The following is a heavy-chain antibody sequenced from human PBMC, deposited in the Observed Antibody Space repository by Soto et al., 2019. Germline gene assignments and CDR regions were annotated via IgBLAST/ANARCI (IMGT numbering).Heavy chain of an antibody. CDR2: IKHSGSS. D-gene: IGHD6-19*01. J-gene: IGHJ3*02. V-gene: IGHV4-34*01. CDR3: ARGGSSDWQVALDI. Sequence: QVQQQPWGAGLLKPSETLSLTCAVYAGSFSHYYWNWIRQSPGKGLEWIGKIKHSGSSNYNPSLRSRASISADMSKNQFSLRLTSVTAADTAVYYCARGGSSDWQVALDIWGQGTMVTVSS. CDR1: AGSFSHYY.